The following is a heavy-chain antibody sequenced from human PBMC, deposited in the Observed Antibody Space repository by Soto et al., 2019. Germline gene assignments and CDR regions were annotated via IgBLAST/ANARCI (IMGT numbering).Heavy chain of an antibody. CDR3: ARAAIHGSSWYFWFDP. V-gene: IGHV1-69*13. D-gene: IGHD6-13*01. J-gene: IGHJ5*02. Sequence: SVKVSCKPSGGTFSRHAINCVRQAPGQGLEWMGGIIPMFGTTNYAQKFKGRVTISADESTSTAYMELSSLRSEDAAVYYCARAAIHGSSWYFWFDPWGQGTLVTVSS. CDR1: GGTFSRHA. CDR2: IIPMFGTT.